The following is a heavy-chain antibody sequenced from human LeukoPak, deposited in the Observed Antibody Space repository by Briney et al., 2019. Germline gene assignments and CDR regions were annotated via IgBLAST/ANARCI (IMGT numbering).Heavy chain of an antibody. J-gene: IGHJ4*02. D-gene: IGHD3-9*01. Sequence: GESLKISCKGSGYSFTSYWISWVRQMPGKGLEWMGRIDPSDSYTNYSPSFQGHVTISADKSISTAYLQWSSLKASDTAMYYCARRDYDILTGYYYYFDYWGQGTLVTVSS. CDR2: IDPSDSYT. CDR1: GYSFTSYW. CDR3: ARRDYDILTGYYYYFDY. V-gene: IGHV5-10-1*01.